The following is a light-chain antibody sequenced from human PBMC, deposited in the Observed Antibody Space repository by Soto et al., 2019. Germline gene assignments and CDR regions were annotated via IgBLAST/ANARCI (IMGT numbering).Light chain of an antibody. CDR3: SSYTCSSNVV. CDR1: SSDVGGYNY. Sequence: QSALTQPASVSGSPGQSITISCTGTSSDVGGYNYVSWYQQHPGKAPKLMIYEVSHRPSGVSNRFSGSKSVNTASLTISGLQAEDEADYSCSSYTCSSNVVFGGGTKLPVL. J-gene: IGLJ2*01. CDR2: EVS. V-gene: IGLV2-14*01.